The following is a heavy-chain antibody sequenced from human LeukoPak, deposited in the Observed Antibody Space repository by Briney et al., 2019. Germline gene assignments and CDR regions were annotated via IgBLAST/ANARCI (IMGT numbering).Heavy chain of an antibody. CDR2: VNLQGST. Sequence: SGTLSLTCGVSGGSITNTNYWTWVRQPPGKGLEWIGEVNLQGSTNYNPSLMGRVAISVDTSENHISLQLTSVTAADTAVYYCARAQSYVGYAEADYWGQGTLVTVSS. D-gene: IGHD5-12*01. CDR1: GGSITNTNY. V-gene: IGHV4-4*02. CDR3: ARAQSYVGYAEADY. J-gene: IGHJ4*02.